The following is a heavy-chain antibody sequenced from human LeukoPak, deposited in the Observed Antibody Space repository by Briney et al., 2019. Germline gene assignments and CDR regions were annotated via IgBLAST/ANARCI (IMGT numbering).Heavy chain of an antibody. J-gene: IGHJ6*03. CDR1: GGSISSYY. CDR3: ARDGYGSGSYYNGYYSYYMDV. V-gene: IGHV4-59*01. D-gene: IGHD3-10*01. Sequence: KPSETLSLTCTVSGGSISSYYWSWIRQPPGKGLEWIGYVYYSGSTSYNPSLKSRVTISVDTSKNQFPLKLRSVTAADTAVYYCARDGYGSGSYYNGYYSYYMDVWGKGTTVTVSS. CDR2: VYYSGST.